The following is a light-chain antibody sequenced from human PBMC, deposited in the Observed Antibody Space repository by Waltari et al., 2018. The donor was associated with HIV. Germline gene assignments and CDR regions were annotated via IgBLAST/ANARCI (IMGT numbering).Light chain of an antibody. CDR2: GNP. CDR1: NSNIGSNT. Sequence: QSVLTQPPSASGTPGQRVTISCSGRNSNIGSNTVNWYQQLPGTAPKLLIYGNPPRPSGVPDRFSGSTSGTSASLPISGLQSEDEADYYCAAWDHRLNGEVVFGGGTKLTVL. J-gene: IGLJ2*01. CDR3: AAWDHRLNGEVV. V-gene: IGLV1-44*01.